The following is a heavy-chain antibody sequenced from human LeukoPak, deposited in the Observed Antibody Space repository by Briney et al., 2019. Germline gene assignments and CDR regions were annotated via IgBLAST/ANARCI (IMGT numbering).Heavy chain of an antibody. D-gene: IGHD3-22*01. CDR1: GFTFSSYG. Sequence: PGGSLRLSCAASGFTFSSYGMHWVRQAPGKGLEWVAFIRYDGSNKYYADSVKGRFTISRDNSKNTLYLQMNSLNTEDTAVYFCTSLDYYDSSGYDYVKSYWGQGTLVTVSS. CDR3: TSLDYYDSSGYDYVKSY. CDR2: IRYDGSNK. V-gene: IGHV3-30*02. J-gene: IGHJ4*02.